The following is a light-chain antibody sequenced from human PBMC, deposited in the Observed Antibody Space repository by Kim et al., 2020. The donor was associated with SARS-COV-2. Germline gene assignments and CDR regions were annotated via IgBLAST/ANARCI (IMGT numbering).Light chain of an antibody. Sequence: VSPGERSTRSCRASQSVSSNFAWYQQKPGQAPRLLIYAASTRATGIPARFSGRGSGTEFTLTINSLQPEDFAVYYCQQYTNWPQTFGQGTKVDIK. CDR3: QQYTNWPQT. V-gene: IGKV3-15*01. CDR2: AAS. CDR1: QSVSSN. J-gene: IGKJ1*01.